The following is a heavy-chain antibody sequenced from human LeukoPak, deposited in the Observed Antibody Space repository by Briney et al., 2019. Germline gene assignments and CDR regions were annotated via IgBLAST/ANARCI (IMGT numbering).Heavy chain of an antibody. J-gene: IGHJ4*02. D-gene: IGHD4-23*01. V-gene: IGHV4-31*03. CDR1: GGSISSGGYY. CDR3: AGPRYYGGNPIVY. Sequence: SETLSLTCTVSGGSISSGGYYWSWIRQHPGKGLEWIGYIYYSGSTYYNPSLKSRVTISVDTSKNQFSLKLSSVTAADTAVYYCAGPRYYGGNPIVYWGQGTLVTVSS. CDR2: IYYSGST.